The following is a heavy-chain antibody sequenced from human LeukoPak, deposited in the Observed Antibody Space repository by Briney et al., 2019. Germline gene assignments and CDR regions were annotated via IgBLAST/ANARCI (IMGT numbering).Heavy chain of an antibody. CDR2: IYSGGST. V-gene: IGHV3-66*01. Sequence: GGSLRLSCAASGFTVSSNYMSWVRQAPGKGLEWVSVIYSGGSTYYADSVKGRFTISRDNSKNTLYLQMNSLRAEDTAVYYCARVDYGDYGFGYWGQGTLVTVSS. CDR1: GFTVSSNY. D-gene: IGHD4-17*01. J-gene: IGHJ4*02. CDR3: ARVDYGDYGFGY.